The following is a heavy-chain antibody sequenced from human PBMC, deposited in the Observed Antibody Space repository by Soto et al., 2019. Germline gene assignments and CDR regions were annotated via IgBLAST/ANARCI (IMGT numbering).Heavy chain of an antibody. V-gene: IGHV3-33*01. Sequence: GGSLRLSCAASGFTFSSYGMHWVRQAPGKRLEWVAVIWYDGSNKYYADSVKGRFTISRGNSKNTLYLQMNSLRAEDTAVYYCARGIPSSNWFDPWGQGTLVTVSS. CDR2: IWYDGSNK. J-gene: IGHJ5*02. CDR3: ARGIPSSNWFDP. CDR1: GFTFSSYG.